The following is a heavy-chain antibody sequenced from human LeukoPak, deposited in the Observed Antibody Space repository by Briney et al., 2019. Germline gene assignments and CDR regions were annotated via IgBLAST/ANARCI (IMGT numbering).Heavy chain of an antibody. Sequence: SETLSLTCTVSGGSISSYYWSWIRQPPGKGLEWIGYIYYSGSTNYNPSLKSRVTISVDTSKNQFSLKLSSVTAADTAVYYCARDLHGIAAADPFGYWGQGTLVTVSS. CDR1: GGSISSYY. D-gene: IGHD6-13*01. V-gene: IGHV4-59*01. CDR2: IYYSGST. J-gene: IGHJ4*02. CDR3: ARDLHGIAAADPFGY.